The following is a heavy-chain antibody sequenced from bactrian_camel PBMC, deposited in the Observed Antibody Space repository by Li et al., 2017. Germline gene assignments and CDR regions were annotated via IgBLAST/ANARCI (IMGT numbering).Heavy chain of an antibody. CDR2: IRSDGVNT. J-gene: IGHJ4*01. D-gene: IGHD2*01. CDR3: AAVRGVSTTSLLPTPYNY. V-gene: IGHV3S7*01. CDR1: GFTFSSYA. Sequence: HVQLVESGGGLVQSGGSLRLSCAASGFTFSSYAMSWVRQAPGKGLEWVSSIRSDGVNTYYVDSVKGRFTISRDNAKNTLYLQMNSLKPEDTATYYRAAVRGVSTTSLLPTPYNYWGQGTQVTVS.